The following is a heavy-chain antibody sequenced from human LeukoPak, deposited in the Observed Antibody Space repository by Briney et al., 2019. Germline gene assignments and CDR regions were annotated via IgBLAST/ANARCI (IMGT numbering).Heavy chain of an antibody. CDR2: ISSSSSYI. CDR1: GFTFSSYS. CDR3: ARDYYDSSGYYSPRDY. J-gene: IGHJ4*02. V-gene: IGHV3-21*01. D-gene: IGHD3-22*01. Sequence: GGSLRLSCAASGFTFSSYSMTWVRQAPGKGLEWVSSISSSSSYIYYADSVKGRFTISRDNAKNSLYLQMNSLRAEDTAVYYCARDYYDSSGYYSPRDYWGQGTLVTVSS.